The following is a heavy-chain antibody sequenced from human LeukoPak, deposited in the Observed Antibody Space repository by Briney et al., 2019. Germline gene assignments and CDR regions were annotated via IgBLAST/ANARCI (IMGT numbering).Heavy chain of an antibody. J-gene: IGHJ4*02. CDR3: AKRDL. D-gene: IGHD5-24*01. V-gene: IGHV3-23*01. CDR1: GFTFDDYG. CDR2: INGRGDTT. Sequence: GGSLRLSCAASGFTFDDYGMSWVRQAPGKGLEWVSAINGRGDTTYYADAVKGRFTISRDNSKNTLFLQMNSLRAEDTAVYYCAKRDLWGQGTLVTVSS.